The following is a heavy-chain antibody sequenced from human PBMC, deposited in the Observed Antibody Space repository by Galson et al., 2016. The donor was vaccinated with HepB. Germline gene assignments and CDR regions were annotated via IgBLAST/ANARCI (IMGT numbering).Heavy chain of an antibody. D-gene: IGHD4/OR15-4a*01. J-gene: IGHJ3*02. CDR3: ARRTYGAPFDI. Sequence: QSGAEVKKPGESLKISCKGSGYTFTIYWIAWVRQMPGKGLEWMGIIYPGDSQTIYSPSFQGQVTISVDKSISTASLQWISLKASDTAMYYCARRTYGAPFDIWGQGTMVTVSS. CDR2: IYPGDSQT. CDR1: GYTFTIYW. V-gene: IGHV5-51*01.